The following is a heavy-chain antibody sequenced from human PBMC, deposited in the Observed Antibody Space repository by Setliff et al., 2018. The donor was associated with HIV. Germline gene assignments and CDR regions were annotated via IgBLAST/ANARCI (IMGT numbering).Heavy chain of an antibody. D-gene: IGHD3-16*01. Sequence: ASVKVSCKASGYTFTSYYMHWVRQAPGQGLEWMGIIDPSGGSTSYAQKFQGRVTMTRDTSTSTVYMELSSLRSEDTAVYYCAYSMITFGGVFNWFDPWGQGTLVTVSS. CDR3: AYSMITFGGVFNWFDP. V-gene: IGHV1-46*01. CDR2: IDPSGGST. J-gene: IGHJ5*02. CDR1: GYTFTSYY.